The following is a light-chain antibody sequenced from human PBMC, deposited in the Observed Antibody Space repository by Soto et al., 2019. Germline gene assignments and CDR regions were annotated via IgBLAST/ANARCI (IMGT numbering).Light chain of an antibody. Sequence: QSALTQPASVSGSPGQSFTISCTGSSSDIGGYNYVSWYQQYPGKAPKLMIYEVSNRPSGISNRFSASKSGNTASLTISGLQAEDETDYYCSSYTNSDTWVFGGGTKVTVL. CDR2: EVS. CDR1: SSDIGGYNY. J-gene: IGLJ3*02. V-gene: IGLV2-14*01. CDR3: SSYTNSDTWV.